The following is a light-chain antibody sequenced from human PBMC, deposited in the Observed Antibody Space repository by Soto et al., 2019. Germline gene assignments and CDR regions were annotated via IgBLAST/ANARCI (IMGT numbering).Light chain of an antibody. J-gene: IGKJ5*01. CDR2: DAS. CDR1: QGINIY. Sequence: IRVTQSPSSLSASEGGKVTITCRASQGINIYLYWYQKKPGKASNLLIYDASNLEIGVPSRFSGRGSGTYFTFTISSPQNEDIGTYYCQHYDIIPIPFGRGTR. CDR3: QHYDIIPIP. V-gene: IGKV1-33*01.